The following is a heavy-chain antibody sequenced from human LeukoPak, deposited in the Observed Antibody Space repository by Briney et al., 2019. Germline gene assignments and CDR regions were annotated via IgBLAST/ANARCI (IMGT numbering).Heavy chain of an antibody. V-gene: IGHV3-48*03. J-gene: IGHJ4*02. D-gene: IGHD5-12*01. Sequence: GGPLRLSCAASGFTFSSYEMNWVRQAPGKGLEWLSYISSSGSTTYYADSVKGRFTISRDNAKNSLYLQMNSLRAEDTAVYYCARVKSGYIKPGFDYWGQGTLVTVSS. CDR3: ARVKSGYIKPGFDY. CDR2: ISSSGSTT. CDR1: GFTFSSYE.